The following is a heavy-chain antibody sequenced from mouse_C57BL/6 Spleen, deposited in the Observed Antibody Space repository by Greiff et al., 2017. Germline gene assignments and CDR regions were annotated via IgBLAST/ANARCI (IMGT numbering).Heavy chain of an antibody. D-gene: IGHD1-1*01. Sequence: EVKLVESGGGLVKPGGSLKLSCAASGFTFSSYTMSWVRQTPEKRLEWVATISGGGGNTYYPDSVKGRFTISRDNAKNTLYLQMSSLRSEDTALYYCARHDYYGSNWYFDVWGTVTTVTVSS. CDR2: ISGGGGNT. CDR1: GFTFSSYT. CDR3: ARHDYYGSNWYFDV. J-gene: IGHJ1*03. V-gene: IGHV5-9*01.